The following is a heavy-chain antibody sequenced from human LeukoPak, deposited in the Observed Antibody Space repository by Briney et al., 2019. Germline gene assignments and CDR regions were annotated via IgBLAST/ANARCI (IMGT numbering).Heavy chain of an antibody. J-gene: IGHJ4*02. Sequence: SETLSLTCAAYGGPFSGYYWSWIRQPPGKGLEWIGEINHSGSTNYNPSPKSRVTISVDTSKNQFSLKLSSVTAADTAVYYCARRGTAMAKNFDYWGQGTLVTVSS. V-gene: IGHV4-34*01. CDR1: GGPFSGYY. CDR2: INHSGST. CDR3: ARRGTAMAKNFDY. D-gene: IGHD5-18*01.